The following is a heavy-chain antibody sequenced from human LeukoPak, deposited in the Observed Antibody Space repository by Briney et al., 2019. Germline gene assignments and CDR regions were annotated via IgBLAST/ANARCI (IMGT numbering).Heavy chain of an antibody. CDR3: ARGRRWRGELYLDY. V-gene: IGHV3-48*03. CDR2: ISSSGSTI. Sequence: SGGSLRLSCAASGFTFSRYEMNWVRQAPGKGLAWVSYISSSGSTIYYADSVKGRFTISRDNAKNSLYLQMNSLRAEDTAVYYCARGRRWRGELYLDYSGQGTLVTVSS. D-gene: IGHD3-10*01. J-gene: IGHJ4*02. CDR1: GFTFSRYE.